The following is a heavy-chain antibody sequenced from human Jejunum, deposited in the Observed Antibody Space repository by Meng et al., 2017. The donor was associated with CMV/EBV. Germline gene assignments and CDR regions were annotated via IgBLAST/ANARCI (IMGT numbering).Heavy chain of an antibody. CDR1: PFSVKSHY. CDR3: ARDIYSSSLNWGY. CDR2: MYSYGST. V-gene: IGHV3-66*01. Sequence: VHEGGSVGGLVPPGGSLTLSCAASPFSVKSHYMTWVRQAPGKGLEWVSVMYSYGSTYYADSVKGRFTISRDSSRNTLYLQMSSLRVEDTAVYYCARDIYSSSLNWGYWGQGTLVTVSS. J-gene: IGHJ4*02. D-gene: IGHD6-13*01.